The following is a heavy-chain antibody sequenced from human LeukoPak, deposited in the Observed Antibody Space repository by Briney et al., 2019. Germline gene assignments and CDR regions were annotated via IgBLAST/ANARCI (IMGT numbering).Heavy chain of an antibody. J-gene: IGHJ3*02. CDR1: GGSISSGGYY. D-gene: IGHD2-15*01. CDR2: IYYSGST. Sequence: SQTLSLTCTVSGGSISSGGYYWRWIRQHPGKGLEWIGYIYYSGSTYYNPSLKSRVTISVDTSKNQFSLKLSSVTAADTAVYYCARYCSGGSCYLAFDIWGQGTIVTVSS. V-gene: IGHV4-31*03. CDR3: ARYCSGGSCYLAFDI.